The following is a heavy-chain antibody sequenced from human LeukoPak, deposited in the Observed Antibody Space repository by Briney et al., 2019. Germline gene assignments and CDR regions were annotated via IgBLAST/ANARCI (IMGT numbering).Heavy chain of an antibody. CDR3: AKEVGAATFDY. J-gene: IGHJ4*02. Sequence: GGSLRLSCAASGFTFSSYAMHWVRQAPGKGLEWVAVISYDGSNKYYADSVKGRFTISRDNSKNTLYLQMNRLRAEDTAVYYCAKEVGAATFDYWGQGTLVTVSS. CDR1: GFTFSSYA. CDR2: ISYDGSNK. D-gene: IGHD2-15*01. V-gene: IGHV3-30-3*01.